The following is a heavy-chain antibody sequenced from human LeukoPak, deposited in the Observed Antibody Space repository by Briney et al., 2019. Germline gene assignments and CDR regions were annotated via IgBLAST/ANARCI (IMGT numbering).Heavy chain of an antibody. CDR1: GGSISSHY. CDR3: TRRRRYCTGGSCYSFDY. Sequence: SETLSLTCAVSGGSISSHYWSWIRQPPGKGLEWIGHIYSSGSTYYNPSLKSRVTISVDASENQFSLKLSSVTAADTAVYYCTRRRRYCTGGSCYSFDYWGQGTLVTVSS. D-gene: IGHD2-15*01. CDR2: IYSSGST. V-gene: IGHV4-59*04. J-gene: IGHJ4*02.